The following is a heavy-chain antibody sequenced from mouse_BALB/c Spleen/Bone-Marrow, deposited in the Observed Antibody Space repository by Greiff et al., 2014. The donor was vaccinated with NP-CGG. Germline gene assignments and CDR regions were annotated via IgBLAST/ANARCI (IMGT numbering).Heavy chain of an antibody. CDR1: GYTFTSYW. Sequence: DLVKPGASVKLSCKASGYTFTSYWINWIKQRPGQGLEWIGRIAPGSGSTYYNEMFQGKATLTVDTSSSTAYIQLSSLSSEDSAVYFCARFPIYYGNRGAMDYWGQGTSVTVSS. CDR3: ARFPIYYGNRGAMDY. J-gene: IGHJ4*01. D-gene: IGHD2-1*01. V-gene: IGHV1S41*01. CDR2: IAPGSGST.